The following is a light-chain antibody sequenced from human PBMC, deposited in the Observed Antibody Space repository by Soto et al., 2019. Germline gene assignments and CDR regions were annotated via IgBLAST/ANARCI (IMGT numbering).Light chain of an antibody. CDR2: VNSDGSH. CDR1: SGHSNYA. V-gene: IGLV4-69*01. J-gene: IGLJ1*01. Sequence: QLVLTQSPSASASLGASVKLTCTLSSGHSNYAIAWHQQQPEKGPRYLMKVNSDGSHRKGDGIPDRFSGSSSGAQRYLTISSPQSEDEADYYCQTWGTGIRVFGTGTKLTVL. CDR3: QTWGTGIRV.